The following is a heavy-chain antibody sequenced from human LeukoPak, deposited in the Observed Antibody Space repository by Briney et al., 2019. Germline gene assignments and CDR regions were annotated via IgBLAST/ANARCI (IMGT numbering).Heavy chain of an antibody. CDR2: INHSGST. Sequence: PSETLSLTCAVYGGSFSGYYWSWIRQPPGKGLEWIGEINHSGSTNYNSSLKSRVTLSVDTSKNQFSLKLSSVTAADTAVYYCARHKRVRYFDWLRVDPWGQGTLVTVSS. J-gene: IGHJ5*02. CDR3: ARHKRVRYFDWLRVDP. CDR1: GGSFSGYY. D-gene: IGHD3-9*01. V-gene: IGHV4-34*01.